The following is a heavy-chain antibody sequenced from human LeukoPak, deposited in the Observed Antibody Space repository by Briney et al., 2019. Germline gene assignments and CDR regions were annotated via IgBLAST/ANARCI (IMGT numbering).Heavy chain of an antibody. CDR2: ISGSSTTI. Sequence: QPGGSLRLSCAASGFTFSSFSMNWVRQAPGKGLEWVSYISGSSTTIYYADSVKGRFTISRDNAKNSLYLQMNSLRAEDTAVYYCARDWYSGSYSGGYFDYWAQGTLVTVSS. CDR3: ARDWYSGSYSGGYFDY. V-gene: IGHV3-48*04. D-gene: IGHD1-26*01. CDR1: GFTFSSFS. J-gene: IGHJ4*02.